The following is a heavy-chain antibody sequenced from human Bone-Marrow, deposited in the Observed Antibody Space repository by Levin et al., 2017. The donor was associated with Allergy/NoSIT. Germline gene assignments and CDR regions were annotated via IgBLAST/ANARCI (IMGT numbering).Heavy chain of an antibody. V-gene: IGHV4-38-2*01. CDR3: ARGGAVLNSGAIDH. Sequence: SETLSLTFAVSNYSISSGYYWTWIRQPPGRGLEWIGNIFHSGSTYYATSLKSRVTISVDTSKNEFSLKLSSVTAADTAVYYCARGGAVLNSGAIDHWGQGTLVTVSS. CDR1: NYSISSGYY. D-gene: IGHD4/OR15-4a*01. J-gene: IGHJ4*02. CDR2: IFHSGST.